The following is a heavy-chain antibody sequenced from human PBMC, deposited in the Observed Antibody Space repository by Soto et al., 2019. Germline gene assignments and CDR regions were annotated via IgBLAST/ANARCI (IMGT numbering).Heavy chain of an antibody. Sequence: EVQLVESGGGLVQPGRSLRLSCAASGFTFDDYAMHWVRQAPGKGLEWVSGISWNSGSIGYADSVKGRFTISRDNAKNSLYLQMNSLRAEDTALYYCAKDSSGAYYYYLDVWGKGTPVTVSS. CDR3: AKDSSGAYYYYLDV. CDR1: GFTFDDYA. CDR2: ISWNSGSI. J-gene: IGHJ6*03. V-gene: IGHV3-9*01. D-gene: IGHD6-19*01.